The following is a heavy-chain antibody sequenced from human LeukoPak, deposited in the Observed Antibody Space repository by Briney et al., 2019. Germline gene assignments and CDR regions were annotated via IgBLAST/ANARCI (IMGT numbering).Heavy chain of an antibody. J-gene: IGHJ4*02. CDR3: ARAASSTRPYYFDY. V-gene: IGHV3-7*01. D-gene: IGHD3-10*01. CDR2: IKQDGSEK. Sequence: GGSLRLSCAASGFSFSYSWMSWVRQAPGKGLEWVANIKQDGSEKYYVDSVKGRFSISRDNAKNSLSLQMNSLRAEDTAVYYCARAASSTRPYYFDYWAQGTLVTVSS. CDR1: GFSFSYSW.